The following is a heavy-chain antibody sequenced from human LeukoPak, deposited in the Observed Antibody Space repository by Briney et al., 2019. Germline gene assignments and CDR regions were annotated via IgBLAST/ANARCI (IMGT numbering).Heavy chain of an antibody. J-gene: IGHJ4*02. D-gene: IGHD6-19*01. CDR3: ARQPVYSSGSCFDY. V-gene: IGHV4-39*01. CDR2: IYYSGST. CDR1: GGSISSGGYY. Sequence: PSETLSLTCTVSGGSISSGGYYWSWIRQHPGKGLEWIGYIYYSGSTYYNPSLKSRVTISVDTSKNQFSLKLSSVTAADTAVYYCARQPVYSSGSCFDYWGQGTLVTVSS.